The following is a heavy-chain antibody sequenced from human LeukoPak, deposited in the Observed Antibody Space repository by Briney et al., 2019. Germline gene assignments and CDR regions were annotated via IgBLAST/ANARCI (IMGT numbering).Heavy chain of an antibody. CDR2: LYSGGDT. D-gene: IGHD1-1*01. CDR3: ARLVQLEGENWFDP. CDR1: GFALSNNY. J-gene: IGHJ5*02. Sequence: GGSLRLSCAASGFALSNNYVSWVRQAPGGGLHWVSLLYSGGDTYYADSVKGRFTISRDTSKNTLYLQMNSLRVDDTAVYYCARLVQLEGENWFDPWGQGTLVTVSS. V-gene: IGHV3-53*01.